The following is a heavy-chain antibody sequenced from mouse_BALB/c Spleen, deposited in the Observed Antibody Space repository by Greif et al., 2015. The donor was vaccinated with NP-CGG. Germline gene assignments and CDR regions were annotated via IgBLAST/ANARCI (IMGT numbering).Heavy chain of an antibody. CDR2: ILPGSGIT. CDR1: GYTFSSYW. Sequence: VQLQESGAELMKPGASVKISCKATGYTFSSYWIEWVKQRPGHGLEWIGEILPGSGITNYNEKFKGKATFTADTSSNTAYMQLSSLTSEDSAVYYCARYYRYDSYAMDYWGQGTSVTVSS. CDR3: ARYYRYDSYAMDY. D-gene: IGHD2-14*01. J-gene: IGHJ4*01. V-gene: IGHV1-9*01.